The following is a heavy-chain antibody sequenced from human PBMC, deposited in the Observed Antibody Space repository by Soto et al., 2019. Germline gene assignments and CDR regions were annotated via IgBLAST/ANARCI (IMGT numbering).Heavy chain of an antibody. V-gene: IGHV3-72*01. CDR3: ASINMVRGVRFDY. J-gene: IGHJ4*02. Sequence: DGSLILSCSASRLNLITHSIDWVRQAPGEGLEWIGRTRNQASTHGPEYAASLIGRFIISRDYSKNLLYLEMNSLKTEYTAVYYCASINMVRGVRFDYWGQGT. D-gene: IGHD3-10*01. CDR2: TRNQASTHGP. CDR1: RLNLITHS.